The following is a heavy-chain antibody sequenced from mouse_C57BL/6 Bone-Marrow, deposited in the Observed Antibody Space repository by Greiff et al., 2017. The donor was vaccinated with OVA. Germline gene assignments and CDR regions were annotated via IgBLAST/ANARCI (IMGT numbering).Heavy chain of an antibody. CDR1: GFTFSDYG. CDR2: ISNLAYSI. V-gene: IGHV5-15*01. Sequence: EVQGVESGGGLVQPGGSLKLSCAASGFTFSDYGMAWVRQAPRKGPEWVAFISNLAYSIYYADTVTGRFPISRENAKNTLYLEMSSLRSEDTAMYYCARHGGISGAWFAYWGQGTLVTVSA. J-gene: IGHJ3*01. CDR3: ARHGGISGAWFAY.